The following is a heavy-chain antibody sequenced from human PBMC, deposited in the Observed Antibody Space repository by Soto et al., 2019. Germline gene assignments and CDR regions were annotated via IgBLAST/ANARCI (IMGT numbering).Heavy chain of an antibody. CDR3: ARVTGEDSGGSPTRSGMDV. CDR1: GGSISRSN. Sequence: SETLALTCAVSGGSISRSNWTWIRQPPGKGLEWIGYVYYSGSTNYNPSLKSRVTISIDTSKNQFSLKLSSVTAADTAVYYCARVTGEDSGGSPTRSGMDVWGQGTTVT. D-gene: IGHD2-15*01. V-gene: IGHV4-59*01. CDR2: VYYSGST. J-gene: IGHJ6*02.